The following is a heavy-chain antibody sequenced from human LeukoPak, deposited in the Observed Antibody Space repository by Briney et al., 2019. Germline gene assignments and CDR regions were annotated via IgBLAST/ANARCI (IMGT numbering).Heavy chain of an antibody. J-gene: IGHJ4*02. V-gene: IGHV1-3*01. CDR1: GYTSTSYA. CDR3: ASSPVYYDSSGLDY. D-gene: IGHD3-22*01. Sequence: ASVKVSCKASGYTSTSYAMHWVRQAPGQRLEWVGWINAGNGNTKYSQKFQGRVTITRNTSASTAYIELSSLRSADTAVYYCASSPVYYDSSGLDYWGQGTLVTVSS. CDR2: INAGNGNT.